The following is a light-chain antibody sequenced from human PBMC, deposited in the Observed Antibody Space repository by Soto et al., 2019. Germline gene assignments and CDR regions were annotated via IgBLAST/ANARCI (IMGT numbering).Light chain of an antibody. CDR1: QSISSY. V-gene: IGKV1-39*01. Sequence: DIQMTQSPSSLSASVGDRVPITCRASQSISSYLNWYQQKPGKAPKLLIYAAYSLQSGVPSRFSGSGSGTDFTLTISSLQPEDFATYYCQQSSSTPLTFGGGTKVEIK. CDR2: AAY. J-gene: IGKJ4*01. CDR3: QQSSSTPLT.